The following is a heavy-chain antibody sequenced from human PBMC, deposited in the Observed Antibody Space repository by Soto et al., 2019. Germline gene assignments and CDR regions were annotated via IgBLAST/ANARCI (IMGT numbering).Heavy chain of an antibody. V-gene: IGHV3-30*18. CDR2: ISYDGSNK. D-gene: IGHD6-19*01. Sequence: LRLSCAASGFTFSSYGMHWVRQAPGKGLEWVAVISYDGSNKYYADSVKGRFTISRDNSKNTLYLQMNSLRAEDTAVYYCAKWIVYSSGWRGYFDYWGQGTLVTVSS. CDR3: AKWIVYSSGWRGYFDY. CDR1: GFTFSSYG. J-gene: IGHJ4*02.